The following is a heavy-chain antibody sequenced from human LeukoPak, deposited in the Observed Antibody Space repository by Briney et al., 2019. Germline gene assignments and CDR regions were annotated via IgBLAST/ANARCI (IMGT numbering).Heavy chain of an antibody. V-gene: IGHV4-59*01. J-gene: IGHJ5*02. CDR2: IYYTGST. Sequence: SEALSFTCAVSGGSINSYYWSWIRQPPGKRLEWIGHIYYTGSTNYNPSLKSRVTISIDTSKNQFSLKLSSVTADDAAVYYCARVPPDSAGNFRRWFDPWGQGTLVTISS. D-gene: IGHD3-22*01. CDR3: ARVPPDSAGNFRRWFDP. CDR1: GGSINSYY.